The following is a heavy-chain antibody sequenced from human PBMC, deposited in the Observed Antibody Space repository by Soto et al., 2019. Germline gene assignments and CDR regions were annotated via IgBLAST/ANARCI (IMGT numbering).Heavy chain of an antibody. V-gene: IGHV2-5*02. CDR3: VQSRGGGDCLESYSAHAYNGLDG. Sequence: QVTLKESGPTLVKPTQPLTLTCTVSGLSLRTTGVGVGWVRQPPGKALEGLALLYWDDDKLYSPSLRIRLTSAKYISEKQVVHPLANVDTVDTATYYWVQSRGGGDCLESYSAHAYNGLDGWGQGTTVTVSS. J-gene: IGHJ6*02. CDR2: LYWDDDK. D-gene: IGHD2-21*02. CDR1: GLSLRTTGVG.